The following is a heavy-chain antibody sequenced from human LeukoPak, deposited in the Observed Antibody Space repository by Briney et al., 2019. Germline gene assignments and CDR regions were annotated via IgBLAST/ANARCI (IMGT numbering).Heavy chain of an antibody. J-gene: IGHJ6*03. Sequence: GGSLRLSCAASGFTFSSYSMNWVRQAPGKGLEWVSSISSSSSYIYYADSVKGRFTISRDNAKNSLYLQMNSLRAEDTAVYYCARDSYCSSTSCYAAYRFYYYYYMDVWGKGTTVTVSS. D-gene: IGHD2-2*01. CDR3: ARDSYCSSTSCYAAYRFYYYYYMDV. CDR1: GFTFSSYS. V-gene: IGHV3-21*01. CDR2: ISSSSSYI.